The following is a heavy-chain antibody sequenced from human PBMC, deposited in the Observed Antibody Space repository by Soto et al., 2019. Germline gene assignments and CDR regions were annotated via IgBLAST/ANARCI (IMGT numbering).Heavy chain of an antibody. CDR2: ISSSGSTI. V-gene: IGHV3-48*03. CDR3: ARDKWYSSSWSDYYYGMDV. D-gene: IGHD6-13*01. CDR1: GFTFSSYE. J-gene: IGHJ6*02. Sequence: LILSCAASGFTFSSYEMNWVRQAPGKGLEWVSYISSSGSTIYYADSVKGRFTISRDNAKNSLYLQMNSLRAEDTAVYYCARDKWYSSSWSDYYYGMDVWGQGTTVTVSS.